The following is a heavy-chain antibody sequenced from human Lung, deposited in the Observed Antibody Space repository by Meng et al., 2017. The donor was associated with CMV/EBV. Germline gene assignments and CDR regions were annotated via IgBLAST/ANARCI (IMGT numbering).Heavy chain of an antibody. Sequence: GGTFSSYAMSWVRQAPGQGLEWMGGIIPFFGAANYAQKFQGRVTITTDEFTTTAYMELSSLRSEDTAVYYCASSYYYDSSGYVYFDYWGQGTLVTVSS. D-gene: IGHD3-22*01. V-gene: IGHV1-69*05. J-gene: IGHJ4*02. CDR1: GGTFSSYA. CDR2: IIPFFGAA. CDR3: ASSYYYDSSGYVYFDY.